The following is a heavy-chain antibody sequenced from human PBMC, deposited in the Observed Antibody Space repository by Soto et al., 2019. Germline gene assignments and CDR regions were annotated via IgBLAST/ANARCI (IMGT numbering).Heavy chain of an antibody. V-gene: IGHV5-51*01. Sequence: RGESLKISCKGSGYSFTSYWIGWVRQMPGKGLEWMGIIYPGDSDTRYSPSFQGQVTISADKSISTAYLQWSSLKASDTAMYYCARLGGRYYDSSVGMDVWGQGPTVTVSS. D-gene: IGHD3-22*01. CDR3: ARLGGRYYDSSVGMDV. J-gene: IGHJ6*02. CDR1: GYSFTSYW. CDR2: IYPGDSDT.